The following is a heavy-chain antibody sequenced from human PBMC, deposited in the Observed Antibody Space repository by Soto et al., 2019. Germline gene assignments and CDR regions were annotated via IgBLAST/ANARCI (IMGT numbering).Heavy chain of an antibody. V-gene: IGHV3-23*01. D-gene: IGHD6-25*01. J-gene: IGHJ5*02. CDR2: ISGSGGST. Sequence: GGSLRLSCAASGFTFSSYAMSWVRQAPGKGLEWVSAISGSGGSTYYADSVKGRFTISRDNSKNTLYLQMNSLRAEDTAVYYCAKDTDEQRDTPQYNWFDPWGQGTLVTVSS. CDR1: GFTFSSYA. CDR3: AKDTDEQRDTPQYNWFDP.